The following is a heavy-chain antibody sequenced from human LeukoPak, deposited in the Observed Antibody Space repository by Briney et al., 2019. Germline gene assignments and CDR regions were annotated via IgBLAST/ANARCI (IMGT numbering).Heavy chain of an antibody. D-gene: IGHD2-2*01. J-gene: IGHJ3*02. CDR3: ARGPPDCSSTSCYAFDAFDI. Sequence: EASVKVSCKASGYTFTGYYMHWVRQAPGQGLEWMGWINANSGGTNYAQKFQGRVTMTRDTSISTAYMELSRLRSDDTAVYYCARGPPDCSSTSCYAFDAFDIWGQGTMVTVSS. V-gene: IGHV1-2*02. CDR2: INANSGGT. CDR1: GYTFTGYY.